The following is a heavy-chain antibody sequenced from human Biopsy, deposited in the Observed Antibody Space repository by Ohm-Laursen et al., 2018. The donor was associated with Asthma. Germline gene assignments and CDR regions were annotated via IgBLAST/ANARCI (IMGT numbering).Heavy chain of an antibody. CDR3: ASDFPKDYVRYNFQF. CDR1: GYNLTDLS. CDR2: HDHEEGGT. D-gene: IGHD4-17*01. J-gene: IGHJ4*02. Sequence: ASVKVSCKDSGYNLTDLSMHWVRQAPGQGLEWMGGHDHEEGGTVDARRFQGRVTMTEDTSTDTAYMELSSLSSDDTAVYYCASDFPKDYVRYNFQFWGQGTLVTVSS. V-gene: IGHV1-24*01.